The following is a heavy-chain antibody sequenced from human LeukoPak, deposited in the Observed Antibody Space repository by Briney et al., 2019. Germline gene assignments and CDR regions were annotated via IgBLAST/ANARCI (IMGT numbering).Heavy chain of an antibody. CDR1: GGSFSGYY. CDR3: ARGLDYYDSSGNRYYGMDV. Sequence: SETLSLTCAVYGGSFSGYYWSWIRQPPGKGLEWIGEINHSGSTNYNPSLKSRVTISVDTSKNQFSLRLSSVTAADTAVYYCARGLDYYDSSGNRYYGMDVWGQGTTVTVSS. CDR2: INHSGST. D-gene: IGHD3-22*01. V-gene: IGHV4-34*01. J-gene: IGHJ6*02.